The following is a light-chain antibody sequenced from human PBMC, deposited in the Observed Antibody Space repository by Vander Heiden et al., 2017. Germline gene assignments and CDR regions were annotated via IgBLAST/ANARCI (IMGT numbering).Light chain of an antibody. J-gene: IGKJ1*01. CDR3: QQSYSTPRT. CDR2: AAS. CDR1: QGISSY. Sequence: IRMTQSPSSLSASVGDRVTITCRASQGISSYLNWYQQKPGKAPKLLIYAASSLQSGVPSRFSGSGSGTDFTLTISSLQPEDFATYYCQQSYSTPRTFGQGTKVEIK. V-gene: IGKV1-39*01.